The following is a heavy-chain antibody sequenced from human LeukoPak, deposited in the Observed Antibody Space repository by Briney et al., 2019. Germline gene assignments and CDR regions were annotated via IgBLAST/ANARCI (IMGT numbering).Heavy chain of an antibody. D-gene: IGHD3-22*01. Sequence: GGSLRLSCAASGFTVINYYMSWLRQAPGKGLEWVSIIDTGVNTYYADSVKGRVTISRDNAKNSLYLQMNSLRDEDTAVYYCAKGPRGAYYDSSGYGSFQHWGQGTLVTVSS. J-gene: IGHJ1*01. V-gene: IGHV3-66*01. CDR3: AKGPRGAYYDSSGYGSFQH. CDR2: IDTGVNT. CDR1: GFTVINYY.